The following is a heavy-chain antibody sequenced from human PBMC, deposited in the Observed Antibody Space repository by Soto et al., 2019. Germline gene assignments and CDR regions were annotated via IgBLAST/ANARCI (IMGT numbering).Heavy chain of an antibody. V-gene: IGHV1-18*01. CDR3: ARVSGPSDCYSSGFFDFDY. CDR2: ISAYNGNT. CDR1: GYTFTSYG. Sequence: QVQLVQSGAEVKKPGASVKVSCKASGYTFTSYGISWVRQAPGQGLEWMGWISAYNGNTNYAQKLQGRVTMTTDTSTSTGYMELRSLRSDDTAVYYCARVSGPSDCYSSGFFDFDYWGQGTLVTVSS. J-gene: IGHJ4*02. D-gene: IGHD6-19*01.